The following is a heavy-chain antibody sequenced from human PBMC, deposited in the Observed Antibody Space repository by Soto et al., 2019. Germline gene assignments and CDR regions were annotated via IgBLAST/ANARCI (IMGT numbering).Heavy chain of an antibody. CDR3: ASDKIPGLFDY. V-gene: IGHV4-30-2*01. CDR1: GGSISSGGYS. D-gene: IGHD2-21*01. J-gene: IGHJ4*02. CDR2: IYHSGST. Sequence: SETLSLTCVVSGGSISSGGYSWSWIRQPPGKGLEWIGYIYHSGSTYYNPSLKSRVTISVDTSKNQFSLKLTSVTAADTAVYYCASDKIPGLFDYRAQRTPVTGSS.